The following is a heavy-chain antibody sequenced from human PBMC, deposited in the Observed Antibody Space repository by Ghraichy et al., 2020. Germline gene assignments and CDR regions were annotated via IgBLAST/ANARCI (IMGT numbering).Heavy chain of an antibody. D-gene: IGHD2-8*01. V-gene: IGHV3-11*01. CDR2: ISSNGDTI. J-gene: IGHJ3*01. CDR3: TNAFDV. CDR1: AFSFTDYY. Sequence: GGSLRLSCAASAFSFTDYYMSWIRQAPGKGLEWVSYISSNGDTIYYADSVKGRFTVSRDNAKKSLFLQMNSLRAEDTAMYYCTNAFDVWGQGTMVTVSS.